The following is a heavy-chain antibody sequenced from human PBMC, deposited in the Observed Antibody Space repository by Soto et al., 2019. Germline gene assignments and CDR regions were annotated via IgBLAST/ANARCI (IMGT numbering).Heavy chain of an antibody. V-gene: IGHV3-21*01. CDR3: ARDFGCSGGSCYRYYYYGMDV. D-gene: IGHD2-15*01. Sequence: GRSLRLSCAASGFTFSSYSINWVGQAPGKGLEWVSSISSSSSYIYYADSVKGRFTISRDNAKNSLYLQMNSLRAEDTAVYYCARDFGCSGGSCYRYYYYGMDVWGQGTTVTVYS. CDR1: GFTFSSYS. J-gene: IGHJ6*02. CDR2: ISSSSSYI.